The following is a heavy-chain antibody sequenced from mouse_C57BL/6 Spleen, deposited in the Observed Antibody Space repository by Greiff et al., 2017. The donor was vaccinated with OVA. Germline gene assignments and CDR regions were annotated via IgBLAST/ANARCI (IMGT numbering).Heavy chain of an antibody. CDR1: GYAFSSSW. D-gene: IGHD1-1*01. CDR2: IYPGDGDT. V-gene: IGHV1-82*01. CDR3: ARLVAPTMDY. J-gene: IGHJ4*01. Sequence: VQGVESGPELVKPGASVKISCKASGYAFSSSWMNWVKQRPGKGLEWIGRIYPGDGDTNYNGKFKGKATLTADKSSSTAYMQLSSLTSEDSAVYFCARLVAPTMDYWGQGTSVTVSS.